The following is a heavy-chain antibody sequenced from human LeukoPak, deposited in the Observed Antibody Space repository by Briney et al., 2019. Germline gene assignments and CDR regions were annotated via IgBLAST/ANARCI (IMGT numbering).Heavy chain of an antibody. D-gene: IGHD3-22*01. V-gene: IGHV4-31*03. J-gene: IGHJ4*02. CDR2: IYYSGST. Sequence: SETLSLTCTVSGGSISSGGYYWSWIRQHPGKGLEWIGYIYYSGSTYYNPSLKSRVTISVDTSKNQFSLKLSSVTAADTAVYYCAREGYYYDSSGYLEYYFDYWGQGTLVTVSS. CDR1: GGSISSGGYY. CDR3: AREGYYYDSSGYLEYYFDY.